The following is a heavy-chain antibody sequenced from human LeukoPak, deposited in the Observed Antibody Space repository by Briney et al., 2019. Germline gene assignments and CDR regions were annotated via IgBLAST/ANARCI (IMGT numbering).Heavy chain of an antibody. CDR3: AREIPGASSDY. D-gene: IGHD4-17*01. V-gene: IGHV3-48*01. Sequence: GGSLRLSCAASGFTFTTYSMNWVRQAPGKGLEWVSFISDSGSTIYYADSVKGRFTTSRDNAKNSLYLQMNSLRAEDTAVYYCAREIPGASSDYWGQRTLVTVSS. CDR1: GFTFTTYS. J-gene: IGHJ4*02. CDR2: ISDSGSTI.